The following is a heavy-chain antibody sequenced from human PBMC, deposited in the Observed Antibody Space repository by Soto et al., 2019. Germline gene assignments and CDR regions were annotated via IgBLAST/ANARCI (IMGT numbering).Heavy chain of an antibody. CDR1: GGTFSSYA. J-gene: IGHJ6*02. D-gene: IGHD6-13*01. V-gene: IGHV1-69*01. Sequence: QVQLVQSGAEVKKPGSSVKVSCKASGGTFSSYAISWVRQAPGQGLEWMGEIITIFGTAIYAQKFQDRVTITTDESRSTANIKQSSLRSEDTAMYYCARERYSSSWPNYYYYDMDVWGRGTTVTVSS. CDR3: ARERYSSSWPNYYYYDMDV. CDR2: IITIFGTA.